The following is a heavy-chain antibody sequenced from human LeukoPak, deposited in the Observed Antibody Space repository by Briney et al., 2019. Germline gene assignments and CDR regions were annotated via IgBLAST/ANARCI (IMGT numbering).Heavy chain of an antibody. J-gene: IGHJ6*02. Sequence: SETLSLTCTVSGGSITSGGYYWSWTRQHPGKGLEWIGYIYCSGNIYYNPSLKSRVTISVDTSQNQFSLKLTSVTAADTAVYYCAQANSFYHGLDVWGQGTTVTVSS. V-gene: IGHV4-31*03. CDR1: GGSITSGGYY. CDR2: IYCSGNI. CDR3: AQANSFYHGLDV.